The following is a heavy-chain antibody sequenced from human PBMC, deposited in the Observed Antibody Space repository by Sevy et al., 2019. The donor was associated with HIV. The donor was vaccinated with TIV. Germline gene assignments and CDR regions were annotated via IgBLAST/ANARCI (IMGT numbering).Heavy chain of an antibody. V-gene: IGHV3-74*01. D-gene: IGHD4-17*01. CDR2: INSDGSST. J-gene: IGHJ6*03. CDR1: GFTFSSHW. CDR3: AREGDNTVEPYYYYYMDV. Sequence: QLGGSLRLSCAASGFTFSSHWMHWVRQAPGKGLVWVSRINSDGSSTSYADSVKGRFTISRDNAKNTLYLQMNSLRAEDTAVYYCAREGDNTVEPYYYYYMDVWGKGTTVTVSS.